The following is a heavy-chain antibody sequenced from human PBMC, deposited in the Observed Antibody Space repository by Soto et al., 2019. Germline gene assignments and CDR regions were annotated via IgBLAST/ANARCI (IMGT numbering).Heavy chain of an antibody. CDR1: GFTFSSYS. Sequence: PGGSLRLSCAASGFTFSSYSMNWVRQAPGKGLEWVSSISSSSSYIYYADSVKGRFTISRDNAKNSLYLQMNSLRAEDTAVYYCAREGSSWSYYGMDVWGQGTTVTVS. J-gene: IGHJ6*02. V-gene: IGHV3-21*01. CDR3: AREGSSWSYYGMDV. D-gene: IGHD6-13*01. CDR2: ISSSSSYI.